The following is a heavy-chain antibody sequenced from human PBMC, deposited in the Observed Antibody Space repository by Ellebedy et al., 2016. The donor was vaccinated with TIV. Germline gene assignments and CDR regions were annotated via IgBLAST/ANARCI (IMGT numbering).Heavy chain of an antibody. V-gene: IGHV1-18*01. CDR1: GYTFTNYA. D-gene: IGHD2-2*02. Sequence: AASVKVSCKASGYTFTNYALNWVRQAPGQGLEWMGWISGYNGNTNSAQQFQGRVTMTADTSTGTAYMELRGLKSDDTAIYYCARGQYTASWDYFDLWGRGTLVTVSS. J-gene: IGHJ2*01. CDR2: ISGYNGNT. CDR3: ARGQYTASWDYFDL.